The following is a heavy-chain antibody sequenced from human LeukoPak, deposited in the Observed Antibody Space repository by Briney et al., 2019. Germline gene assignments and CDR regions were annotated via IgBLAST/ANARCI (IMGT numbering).Heavy chain of an antibody. D-gene: IGHD2-2*01. V-gene: IGHV1-69*01. J-gene: IGHJ3*02. Sequence: GSSVKVSCKASGGTFSSYAISWVRQAPGQGLEWMGGIIPVFGTANYAQKFQGRVTITADESTSTAYMELSSLRSEDTAVYYCARAGYCSSTSCYPDAFDIWGQGTMVTVSS. CDR3: ARAGYCSSTSCYPDAFDI. CDR2: IIPVFGTA. CDR1: GGTFSSYA.